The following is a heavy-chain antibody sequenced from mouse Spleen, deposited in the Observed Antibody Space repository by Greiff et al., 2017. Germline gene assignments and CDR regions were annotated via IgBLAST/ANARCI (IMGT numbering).Heavy chain of an antibody. CDR3: ARDSGDGSYGWYFDV. V-gene: IGHV3-3*01. Sequence: VQLQQSGPSLVRPSQTLSLTCTVTGFSINSDCYWIWIRQFPGNKLEYIGYTFYSGITYYNPSLESRTYITRDTSKNQFSLKLSSVTTEDTATYYCARDSGDGSYGWYFDVWGAGTTVTVSS. J-gene: IGHJ1*01. D-gene: IGHD1-1*02. CDR1: GFSINSDCY. CDR2: TFYSGIT.